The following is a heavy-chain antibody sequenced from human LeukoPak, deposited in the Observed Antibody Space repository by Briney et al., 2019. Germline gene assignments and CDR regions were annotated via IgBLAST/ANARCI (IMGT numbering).Heavy chain of an antibody. J-gene: IGHJ3*02. D-gene: IGHD3-9*01. CDR3: AKRAPTTRYFDWLNAFDI. CDR2: ISGSGGST. CDR1: GFTFSSYS. Sequence: PGGSLRLSCAASGFTFSSYSMNWVRQAPGKGLEWVSAISGSGGSTYYADSVKGRFTISRDNSKNTLYLQMNSLRAEDTAVYYCAKRAPTTRYFDWLNAFDIWGQGTMVTVSS. V-gene: IGHV3-23*01.